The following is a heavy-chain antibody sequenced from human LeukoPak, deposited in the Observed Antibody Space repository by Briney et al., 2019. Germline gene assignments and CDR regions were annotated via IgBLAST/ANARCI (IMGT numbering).Heavy chain of an antibody. CDR3: ASTIFGVAGNG. D-gene: IGHD3-3*01. CDR1: GYTFTGYY. Sequence: ASVKVSCKSSGYTFTGYYIHWVRQAPGQGPEWMGWIIPNSGGTNYAQKFQGRVSMTRDTSISTAYMELSRLRSDDTAVYYCASTIFGVAGNGWGQGTLVTVSS. CDR2: IIPNSGGT. V-gene: IGHV1-2*02. J-gene: IGHJ4*02.